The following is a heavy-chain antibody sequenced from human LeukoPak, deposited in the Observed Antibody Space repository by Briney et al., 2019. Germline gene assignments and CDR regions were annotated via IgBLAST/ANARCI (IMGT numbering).Heavy chain of an antibody. J-gene: IGHJ3*02. Sequence: PGGSLRLSGAASGFTFSSYSMNWVRQAPGKGLEWVSSISSSSSYIYYADSVKGRFTISRDNAKNSLYLQMNSLRAEDTAVYYCARDRYYDILTGYNDAFDIWGQGTMVTVSS. CDR1: GFTFSSYS. CDR2: ISSSSSYI. CDR3: ARDRYYDILTGYNDAFDI. D-gene: IGHD3-9*01. V-gene: IGHV3-21*01.